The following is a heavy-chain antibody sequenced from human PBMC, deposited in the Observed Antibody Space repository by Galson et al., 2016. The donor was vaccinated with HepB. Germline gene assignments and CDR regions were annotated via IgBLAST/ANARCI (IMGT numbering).Heavy chain of an antibody. CDR2: TFYRSNWQN. Sequence: CAISGDSVSSNSAGWNWIRQSPSRGLEWLGRTFYRSNWQNDYAESVRSRITINPDTSKNQFSLQLNSVTPEDTAVYSCARSYLLGRGFGWWGQGTLVTVSS. CDR3: ARSYLLGRGFGW. CDR1: GDSVSSNSAG. D-gene: IGHD7-27*01. J-gene: IGHJ4*02. V-gene: IGHV6-1*01.